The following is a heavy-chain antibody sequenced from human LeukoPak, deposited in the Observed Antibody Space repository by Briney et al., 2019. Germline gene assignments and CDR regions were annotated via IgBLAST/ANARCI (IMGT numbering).Heavy chain of an antibody. CDR3: ARDGGVYDSSADY. J-gene: IGHJ4*02. CDR2: IYHSGST. Sequence: PSETLSLTCTVSGYSISSGYYWGWIRQPPGKGLEWIGSIYHSGSTYYNPSLKSRVTISVDTSKNQFSLKLRSVTAADTAVYYCARDGGVYDSSADYWGQGTLVTVSS. CDR1: GYSISSGYY. D-gene: IGHD3-22*01. V-gene: IGHV4-38-2*02.